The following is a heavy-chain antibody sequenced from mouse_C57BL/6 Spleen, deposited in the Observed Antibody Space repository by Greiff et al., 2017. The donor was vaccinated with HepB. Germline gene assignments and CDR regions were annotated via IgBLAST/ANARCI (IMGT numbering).Heavy chain of an antibody. V-gene: IGHV6-6*01. CDR1: GFTFSDAW. Sequence: EVQGVESGGGLVQPGGSMKLSCAASGFTFSDAWMDWVRQSPEKGLEWVAEIRNKANNHATYYAESVKGRFTISRDDSKSSVYLQMNSLRAEDTGIYYCTRLLDWYFDVWGTGTTVTVSS. D-gene: IGHD1-1*01. CDR2: IRNKANNHAT. CDR3: TRLLDWYFDV. J-gene: IGHJ1*03.